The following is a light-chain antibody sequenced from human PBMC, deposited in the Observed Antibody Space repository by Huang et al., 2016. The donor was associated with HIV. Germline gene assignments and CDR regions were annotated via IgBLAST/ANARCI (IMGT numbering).Light chain of an antibody. CDR3: QQYYSSPWT. CDR1: QSVLYNSNNKNY. J-gene: IGKJ1*01. V-gene: IGKV4-1*01. CDR2: CAS. Sequence: DIVMTQSPDSLAVSLGERATINCKSSQSVLYNSNNKNYLAWYQQKPGQPPKLLIYCASTRESGVPDRFSGSGSGTYFTLTISSLQAEDVAVYYCQQYYSSPWTFGQGTKVEIK.